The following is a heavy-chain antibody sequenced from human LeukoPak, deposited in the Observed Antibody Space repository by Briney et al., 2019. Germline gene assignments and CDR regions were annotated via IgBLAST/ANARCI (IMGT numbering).Heavy chain of an antibody. D-gene: IGHD5-18*01. CDR2: INPNRGAT. V-gene: IGHV1-2*02. CDR1: GYTFTVYY. Sequence: GASVKVSCRASGYTFTVYYMHWLRQAPGQGLEWMGGINPNRGATNYAQKFQGRVTMTRDTSFSTAYMELSRLRPDDTAVYYCARDGGYTYASGDVFDIWGQGTVVTVSS. CDR3: ARDGGYTYASGDVFDI. J-gene: IGHJ3*02.